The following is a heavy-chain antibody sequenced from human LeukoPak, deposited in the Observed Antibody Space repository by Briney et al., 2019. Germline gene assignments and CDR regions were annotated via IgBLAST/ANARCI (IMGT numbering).Heavy chain of an antibody. J-gene: IGHJ6*02. CDR2: ASGSGGST. CDR3: AKGGGDYLIYYGMDV. D-gene: IGHD4-17*01. V-gene: IGHV3-23*01. Sequence: GGSLRLSCAASGFTFSSYAMSWVRQAPGKGLEWVSRASGSGGSTYYADSAKGRFTISRDNSKNTLYLQMNTLRAEDTAVYYCAKGGGDYLIYYGMDVWGQGATVTVSS. CDR1: GFTFSSYA.